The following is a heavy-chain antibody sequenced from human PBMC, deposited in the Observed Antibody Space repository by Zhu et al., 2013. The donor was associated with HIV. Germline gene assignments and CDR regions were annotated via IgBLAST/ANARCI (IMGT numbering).Heavy chain of an antibody. D-gene: IGHD6-19*01. V-gene: IGHV4-34*01. J-gene: IGHJ4*02. CDR1: GGSFSGYY. CDR3: ARGRYRYSSGWYVTN. Sequence: QVQLQQWGAGLLKPSETLSLTCAVYGGSFSGYYWSWIRQPPGKGLEWIGEINHSGSTNYNPSLKSRVTISVDTSKNQFSLKLSSVTAADTAVYYCARGRYRYSSGWYVTNWGQGTLVTVSS. CDR2: INHSGST.